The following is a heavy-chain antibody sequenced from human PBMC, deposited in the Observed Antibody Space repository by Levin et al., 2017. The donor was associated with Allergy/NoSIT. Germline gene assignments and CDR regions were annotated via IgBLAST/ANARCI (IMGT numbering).Heavy chain of an antibody. Sequence: GGSLRLSCAASGFTFSSYGMHWVRQAPGKGLEWVAVIWYDGSNKYYADSVKGRFTISRDNSKNTLYLQMNSLRAEDTAVYYCARDGRRGGGNGTRYFDYWGQGTLVTVSS. CDR2: IWYDGSNK. D-gene: IGHD3-16*01. J-gene: IGHJ4*02. CDR1: GFTFSSYG. CDR3: ARDGRRGGGNGTRYFDY. V-gene: IGHV3-33*01.